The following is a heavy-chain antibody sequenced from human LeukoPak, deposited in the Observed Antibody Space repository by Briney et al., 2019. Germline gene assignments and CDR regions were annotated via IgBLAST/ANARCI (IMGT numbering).Heavy chain of an antibody. CDR3: ARLYSSSFPLH. D-gene: IGHD6-6*01. J-gene: IGHJ4*02. CDR1: GGSISSYY. V-gene: IGHV4-59*08. CDR2: IYYSGST. Sequence: PSETLSLTCTVSGGSISSYYWSWLRQPPGKGLEWIGYIYYSGSTNYNPSLKSRVTISVDTSKNQFSLKLSSVTAADTAVYYCARLYSSSFPLHWGQGTLVTVSS.